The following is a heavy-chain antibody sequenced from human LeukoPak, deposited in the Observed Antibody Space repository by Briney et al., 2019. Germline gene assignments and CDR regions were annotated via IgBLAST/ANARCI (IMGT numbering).Heavy chain of an antibody. Sequence: SGTLSLTCAVSGGSISSSNWWSWVRQPPGKGLEWIGEIYHSGSTNYNPSLKSRVTISVDKSKNQFSLKLSSVTAADTAVYYCARETLDSSGYPNWFDPWGQGTLVTVSS. CDR3: ARETLDSSGYPNWFDP. J-gene: IGHJ5*02. CDR2: IYHSGST. V-gene: IGHV4-4*02. CDR1: GGSISSSNW. D-gene: IGHD3-22*01.